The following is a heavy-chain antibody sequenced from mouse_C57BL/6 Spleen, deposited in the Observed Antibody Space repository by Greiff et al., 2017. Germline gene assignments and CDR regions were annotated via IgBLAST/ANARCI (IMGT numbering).Heavy chain of an antibody. D-gene: IGHD2-1*01. CDR2: IWSGGST. CDR3: ARGKSPYAMDY. Sequence: VQLVESGPGLVQPSQSLSITCTVSGFSLTSYGVHWVRQSPGQGLEWLGVIWSGGSTDYNAAFISRLSISKDNSKSQVFFKMNSLQADDTAIYYCARGKSPYAMDYWGQGTSVTVSS. J-gene: IGHJ4*01. V-gene: IGHV2-2*01. CDR1: GFSLTSYG.